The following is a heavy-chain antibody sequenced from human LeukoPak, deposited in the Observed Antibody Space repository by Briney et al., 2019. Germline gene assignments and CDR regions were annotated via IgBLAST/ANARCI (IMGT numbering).Heavy chain of an antibody. D-gene: IGHD2-2*02. CDR3: AKDPDQLLYPNWFDP. V-gene: IGHV3-23*01. Sequence: GGSLRLSCAASGFTFSSYAMSWVRQAPGKGVEWVSAISGSGGSTYYADSVKGRFTISRDNSKNTLYLQMNSLRAEDTAVYYCAKDPDQLLYPNWFDPWGQGTLVTVSS. J-gene: IGHJ5*02. CDR1: GFTFSSYA. CDR2: ISGSGGST.